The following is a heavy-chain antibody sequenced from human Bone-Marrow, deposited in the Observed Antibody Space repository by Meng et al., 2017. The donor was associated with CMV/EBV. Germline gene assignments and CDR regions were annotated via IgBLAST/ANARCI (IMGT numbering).Heavy chain of an antibody. CDR2: IYYSGST. CDR1: GGSISSSGYY. V-gene: IGHV4-39*01. J-gene: IGHJ6*02. Sequence: LRLSCTLSGGSISSSGYYWGWIRQPPGKGLEWIGSIYYSGSTYYNPSLKSRVTISVDTSKNQFSLKVNSVTATDTAVYYCARPGYGMDVWGQGTTVTVS. CDR3: ARPGYGMDV.